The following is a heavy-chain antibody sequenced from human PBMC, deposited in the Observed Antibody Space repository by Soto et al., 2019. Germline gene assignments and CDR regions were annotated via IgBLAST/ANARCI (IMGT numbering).Heavy chain of an antibody. CDR2: VFYTGRA. D-gene: IGHD4-4*01. CDR3: ARDGDGRMTTNPYYYNGMDV. Sequence: QVQLQESGPGLVEASETLSLTCTVSGGSLGSYYWSWIRQPPGKGLEWIGYVFYTGRANYNASLKSRVSISPDTSNYQFSRKLSAVTAADTAVYYCARDGDGRMTTNPYYYNGMDVWGPGTTVTVSS. CDR1: GGSLGSYY. V-gene: IGHV4-59*01. J-gene: IGHJ6*02.